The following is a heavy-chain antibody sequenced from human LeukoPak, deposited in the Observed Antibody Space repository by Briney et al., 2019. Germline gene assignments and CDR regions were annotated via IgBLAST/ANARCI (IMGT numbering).Heavy chain of an antibody. V-gene: IGHV1-69*04. CDR3: ARGSGNNDY. CDR1: GGTFSSYA. Sequence: ASVKVSCKASGGTFSSYAISWVRQAPGQGLEWMGRIIPILGIANYAQKFQGRVTITADKSTSTAFMELSSLRSEDTAVYYCARGSGNNDYWGQGTLVTVSS. CDR2: IIPILGIA. D-gene: IGHD3-10*01. J-gene: IGHJ4*02.